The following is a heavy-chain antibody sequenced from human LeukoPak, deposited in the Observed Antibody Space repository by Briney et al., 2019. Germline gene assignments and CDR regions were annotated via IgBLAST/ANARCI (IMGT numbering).Heavy chain of an antibody. V-gene: IGHV4-4*02. CDR1: GGSISSSNW. Sequence: PSGTLSLTCAVSGGSISSSNWWSWVRQPPGKGLEWIGEIYHSGSTYYNPSLKSRVTISVDTSKNQFSLKLSSVTAADTAIYYCTREYGFMTTVFHAFDIWGQGTMVTVSS. J-gene: IGHJ3*02. CDR3: TREYGFMTTVFHAFDI. D-gene: IGHD4-17*01. CDR2: IYHSGST.